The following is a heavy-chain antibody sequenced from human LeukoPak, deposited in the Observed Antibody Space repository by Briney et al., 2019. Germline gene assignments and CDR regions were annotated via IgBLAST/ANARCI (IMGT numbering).Heavy chain of an antibody. CDR1: GYTFTSYD. CDR3: ARLGGYQLLYRFGYWYFDL. CDR2: MNPNSGNT. D-gene: IGHD2-2*02. J-gene: IGHJ2*01. Sequence: GASVTVSCQASGYTFTSYDINWVRQATGQGLEWMGWMNPNSGNTDYAQKFQGKVTITRNTSISTAYMELSSLRPEDTAVYYCARLGGYQLLYRFGYWYFDLWGRGTLVTVSS. V-gene: IGHV1-8*01.